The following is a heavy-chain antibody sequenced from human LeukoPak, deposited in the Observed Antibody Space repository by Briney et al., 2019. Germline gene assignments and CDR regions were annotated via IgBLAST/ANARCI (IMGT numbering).Heavy chain of an antibody. CDR2: IYTSGST. J-gene: IGHJ6*02. CDR3: ARGGAARIRYYGMDV. V-gene: IGHV4-4*07. CDR1: GGSISSYY. Sequence: SETLSLTCTVSGGSISSYYWSWIRQPAGKGLEWIGRIYTSGSTNYNPSLKSRVTMSVDTSKNQFSLKLSSVTAADTAIYYCARGGAARIRYYGMDVWGQGTTVTVSS. D-gene: IGHD6-6*01.